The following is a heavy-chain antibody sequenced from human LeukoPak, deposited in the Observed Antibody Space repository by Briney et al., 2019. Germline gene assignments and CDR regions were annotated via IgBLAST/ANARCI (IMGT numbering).Heavy chain of an antibody. CDR1: GFTFSSYV. V-gene: IGHV3-23*01. D-gene: IGHD6-6*01. CDR3: AKGSSSSRPYYFDS. CDR2: ISSSSAGT. Sequence: GGPLRLSCAASGFTFSSYVMSWVRRAPGKGLEWVSAISSSSAGTYYADSVKGRFTVSRDNAINTLYLQMNSLRVEDTAVYYCAKGSSSSRPYYFDSWGQGTLVTVSS. J-gene: IGHJ4*02.